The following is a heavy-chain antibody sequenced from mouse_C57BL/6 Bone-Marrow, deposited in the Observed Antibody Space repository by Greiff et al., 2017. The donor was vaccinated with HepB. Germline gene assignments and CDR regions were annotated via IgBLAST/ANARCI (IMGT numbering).Heavy chain of an antibody. Sequence: EVKLQESGPGLVKPSQSLSLTCSVPGYSITSGYYWNWIRQFPGNKLEWMGYISYDGSNNYNPSLKNRISITRDTSKNQFFLKLNSVTTEDTATYYCAREGRWLLPYFDYWGQGTTLTVSS. V-gene: IGHV3-6*01. J-gene: IGHJ2*01. CDR2: ISYDGSN. CDR1: GYSITSGYY. CDR3: AREGRWLLPYFDY. D-gene: IGHD2-3*01.